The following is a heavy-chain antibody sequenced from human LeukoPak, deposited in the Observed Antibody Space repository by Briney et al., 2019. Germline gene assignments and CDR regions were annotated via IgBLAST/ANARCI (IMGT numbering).Heavy chain of an antibody. CDR2: IYYSGST. J-gene: IGHJ4*02. V-gene: IGHV4-59*08. D-gene: IGHD3-22*01. CDR3: ARYYYDSPEGGYFDY. CDR1: GGSISSYY. Sequence: PSETLSLTCTVSGGSISSYYWSWIRQPPGKGLEWIGYIYYSGSTNYNPSLKSRVTISVDTSKNQFSLKLSSVTAADTAVYYCARYYYDSPEGGYFDYWGQGTLVTVSS.